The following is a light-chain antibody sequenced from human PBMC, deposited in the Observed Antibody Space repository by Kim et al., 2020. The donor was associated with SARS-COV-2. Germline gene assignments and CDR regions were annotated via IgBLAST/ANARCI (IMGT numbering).Light chain of an antibody. CDR2: DVS. CDR1: SSDVGDYNY. CDR3: SSYTSRNTWV. V-gene: IGLV2-14*01. Sequence: LTQPASVSESPGQSITISCTGSSSDVGDYNYVSWHQQHPGKAPKFMIYDVSKRPSGVSNRFSGSKSGNTASLTISGLQAEDEADYYCSSYTSRNTWVFGGGTQLTVL. J-gene: IGLJ3*02.